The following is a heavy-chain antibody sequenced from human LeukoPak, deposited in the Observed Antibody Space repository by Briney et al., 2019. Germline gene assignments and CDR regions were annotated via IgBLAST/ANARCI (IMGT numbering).Heavy chain of an antibody. V-gene: IGHV4-59*13. CDR1: GGSISSYY. Sequence: SETLSLTCTVSGGSISSYYWSWIRQPPGKGLDWIGYIYYTGSTNYNPSLKSRVTLSVDTSKNQFSLKLSSVTAADTAVYYCARSGRGLATRFNPWGQGILVTVSS. CDR2: IYYTGST. J-gene: IGHJ5*02. CDR3: ARSGRGLATRFNP. D-gene: IGHD1-26*01.